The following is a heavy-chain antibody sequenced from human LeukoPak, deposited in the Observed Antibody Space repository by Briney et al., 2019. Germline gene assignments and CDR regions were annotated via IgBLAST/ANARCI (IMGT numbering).Heavy chain of an antibody. Sequence: GASVKVSCKVSGYTLTELSMHWVRQAPGKGLEWMGGFDPEDGETIYAQKFQGRVTMTEDTSTDTAYMELSSLRSEDTAVYYCARYSSGWPHRPYDYWGQGTLVTVSS. D-gene: IGHD6-19*01. J-gene: IGHJ4*02. V-gene: IGHV1-24*01. CDR2: FDPEDGET. CDR1: GYTLTELS. CDR3: ARYSSGWPHRPYDY.